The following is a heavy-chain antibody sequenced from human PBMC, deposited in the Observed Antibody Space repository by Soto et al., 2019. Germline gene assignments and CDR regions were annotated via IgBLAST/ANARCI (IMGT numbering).Heavy chain of an antibody. CDR3: AIYKQQYSSSTSCYGHYYYGMDV. Sequence: ESLKISCKGSGYSFTSYWISWVRQMPGKGLEWMGRIDPSDSYTNYSPSFQGHVTISADKSISTAYLQWSSLKASDTAMHYCAIYKQQYSSSTSCYGHYYYGMDVWGQGNSVT. D-gene: IGHD2-2*01. CDR1: GYSFTSYW. V-gene: IGHV5-10-1*01. CDR2: IDPSDSYT. J-gene: IGHJ6*02.